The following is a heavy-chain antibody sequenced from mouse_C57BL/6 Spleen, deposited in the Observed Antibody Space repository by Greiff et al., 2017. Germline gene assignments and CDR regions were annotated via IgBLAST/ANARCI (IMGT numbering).Heavy chain of an antibody. D-gene: IGHD1-1*01. CDR1: GYTFTSYG. CDR2: IYPRSGNT. V-gene: IGHV1-81*01. J-gene: IGHJ1*03. CDR3: ASPPGSHWYFDV. Sequence: VQLKESGAELARPGASVKLSCKASGYTFTSYGISWVKQRTGQGLEWIGEIYPRSGNTYYNEKFKGKATLTADKSSSTAYMELRSLTSEDSAVYFCASPPGSHWYFDVWGTGTTVTVSS.